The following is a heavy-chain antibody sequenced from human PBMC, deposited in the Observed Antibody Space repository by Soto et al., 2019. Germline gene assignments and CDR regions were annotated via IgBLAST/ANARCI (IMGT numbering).Heavy chain of an antibody. CDR2: ISAFNHKA. Sequence: QVQLVQSGGEVKKPGASVKVSCKASGYNYNNYGVTWVRQAPGQGLEWMGWISAFNHKANYAPNIQDRVAMTIDTSTDTAHVEMGSLRPDDTAVYYLARQHYDLWTDSPDFDYWGQGTLVTVSA. D-gene: IGHD3-9*01. CDR1: GYNYNNYG. J-gene: IGHJ4*02. CDR3: ARQHYDLWTDSPDFDY. V-gene: IGHV1-18*04.